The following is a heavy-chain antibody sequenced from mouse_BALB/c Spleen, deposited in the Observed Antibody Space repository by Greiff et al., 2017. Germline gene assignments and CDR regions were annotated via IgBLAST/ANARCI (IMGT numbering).Heavy chain of an antibody. J-gene: IGHJ2*01. CDR2: ISYDGSN. Sequence: DVQLQESGPGLVKPSQSLSLTCSVTGYSITSGYYWNWIRQFPGNKLEWMGYISYDGSNNYNPSLKNRISITRDTSKNQFFLKLNSVTTEDTATYYCARADVRFDYWGQGTTLTVSS. CDR3: ARADVRFDY. CDR1: GYSITSGYY. V-gene: IGHV3-6*02.